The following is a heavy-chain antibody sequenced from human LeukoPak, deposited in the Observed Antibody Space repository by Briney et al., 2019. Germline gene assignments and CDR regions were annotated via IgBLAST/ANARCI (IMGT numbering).Heavy chain of an antibody. V-gene: IGHV5-51*01. CDR1: GYSFTNYW. Sequence: GESLKISCQGSGYSFTNYWIGWVRQMPGKGLEWMGIIYPGDSGTRYSPSFQGQVTISADKSISTAYLQWSSLKASDTAMYYCARQLGYYYDSSGYYYEPYFDYWGQGTLVTVSS. CDR3: ARQLGYYYDSSGYYYEPYFDY. J-gene: IGHJ4*02. D-gene: IGHD3-22*01. CDR2: IYPGDSGT.